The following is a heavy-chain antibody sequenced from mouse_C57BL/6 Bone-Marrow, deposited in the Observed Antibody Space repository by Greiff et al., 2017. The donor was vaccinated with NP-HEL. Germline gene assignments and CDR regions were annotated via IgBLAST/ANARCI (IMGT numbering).Heavy chain of an antibody. V-gene: IGHV14-4*01. Sequence: EVKVVESGAELVRPGASVKLSCTASGFNIKDDYMHWVKQRPEQGLEWIGWIDPENGDTEYASKFQGKATITADTSSNTAYLQLSSLTSEDTAVYYCTTEEYYAMDYWGQGTSVTVSS. J-gene: IGHJ4*01. CDR2: IDPENGDT. CDR1: GFNIKDDY. CDR3: TTEEYYAMDY.